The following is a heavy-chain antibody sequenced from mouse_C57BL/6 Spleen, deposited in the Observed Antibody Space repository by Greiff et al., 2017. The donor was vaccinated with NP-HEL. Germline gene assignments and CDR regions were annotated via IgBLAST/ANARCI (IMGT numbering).Heavy chain of an antibody. CDR3: TTRYDAMDY. Sequence: VQLQQSGAELVRPGASVKLSCTASGFNIKDDYMHWVKQRPEQGLEWIGWIDPENGDTVYASKFQGKATITADTSSNTAYLQLSSLTSEDTAVYYCTTRYDAMDYWGQGTSVTVSS. CDR1: GFNIKDDY. V-gene: IGHV14-4*01. J-gene: IGHJ4*01. CDR2: IDPENGDT.